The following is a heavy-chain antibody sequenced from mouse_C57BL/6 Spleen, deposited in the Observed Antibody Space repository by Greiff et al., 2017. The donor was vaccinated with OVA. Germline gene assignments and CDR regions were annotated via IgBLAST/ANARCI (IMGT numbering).Heavy chain of an antibody. CDR2: IDPSDSET. Sequence: QVHVKQSGAELVRPGSSVKLSCKASGYTFTSYWMHWVKQRPIQGLEWIGNIDPSDSETHYNQKFKDKATLTVDKSSSTAYMQLSSLTSEDSAVYYCARDSNYDYYAMDYWGQGTSVTVSS. CDR3: ARDSNYDYYAMDY. J-gene: IGHJ4*01. D-gene: IGHD2-5*01. CDR1: GYTFTSYW. V-gene: IGHV1-52*01.